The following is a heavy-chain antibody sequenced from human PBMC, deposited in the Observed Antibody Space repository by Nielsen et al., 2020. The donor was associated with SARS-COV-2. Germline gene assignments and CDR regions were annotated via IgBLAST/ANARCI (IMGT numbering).Heavy chain of an antibody. CDR3: ATTFAIFGEVRMDV. V-gene: IGHV1-8*01. CDR2: MNPNSGNT. CDR1: GYTFTSYD. Sequence: ASVNVSCKASGYTFTSYDINWVRQATGQGLEWMGWMNPNSGNTGYAQKFQGRVTMTRNTSISTAYMELSSLRSEDTAVYYCATTFAIFGEVRMDVWGQGTEVTVSS. J-gene: IGHJ6*02. D-gene: IGHD3-3*01.